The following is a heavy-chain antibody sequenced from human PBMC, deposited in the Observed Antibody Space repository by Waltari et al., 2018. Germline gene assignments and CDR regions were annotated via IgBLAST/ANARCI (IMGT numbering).Heavy chain of an antibody. Sequence: AVSGFSVTATYMIWVRQAPGRALEWVSVIYSDESIYYDDSVRGRFTISRDSSKNTLYLQLNSLRTEDTAVYYCAKVEYSSSSAFNYWGQGILVTVSS. CDR1: GFSVTATY. D-gene: IGHD6-6*01. CDR2: IYSDESI. V-gene: IGHV3-66*02. J-gene: IGHJ4*02. CDR3: AKVEYSSSSAFNY.